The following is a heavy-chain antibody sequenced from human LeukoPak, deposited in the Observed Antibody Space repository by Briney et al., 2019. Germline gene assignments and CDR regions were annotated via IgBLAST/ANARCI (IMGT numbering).Heavy chain of an antibody. J-gene: IGHJ6*04. V-gene: IGHV1-18*04. D-gene: IGHD3-10*01. CDR1: GYTFTINC. CDR3: ARALSGSGRVYYYYGMDV. CDR2: IFAHNGNT. Sequence: ASQKVSCKTSGYTFTINCISWVRHGPRQGLEWMGWIFAHNGNTNYAQKLQGRVTMTTDTSTSTAYMELRSLRSDDTAVYYCARALSGSGRVYYYYGMDVWGKGTTVTVSS.